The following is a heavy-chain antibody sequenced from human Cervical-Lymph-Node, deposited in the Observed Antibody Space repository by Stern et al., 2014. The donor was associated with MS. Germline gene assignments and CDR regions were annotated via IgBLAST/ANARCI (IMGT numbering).Heavy chain of an antibody. D-gene: IGHD1-26*01. V-gene: IGHV3-15*01. CDR1: GFTFRNAW. CDR3: TTLDRSYPYYYYGMDV. Sequence: EEQLLESGGGLVKPGGSLRLSCAASGFTFRNAWMTWIRQAPGKGLEWVGRIQSKTDGGTTDYAAHVQGRLHISRDDSRNTLYMQMNSLKTEDTAVYYCTTLDRSYPYYYYGMDVWGQGTTVTVSS. J-gene: IGHJ6*02. CDR2: IQSKTDGGTT.